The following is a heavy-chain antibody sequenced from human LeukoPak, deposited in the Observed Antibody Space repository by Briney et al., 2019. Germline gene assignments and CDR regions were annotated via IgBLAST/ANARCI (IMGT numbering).Heavy chain of an antibody. V-gene: IGHV4-39*01. Sequence: SETLSLTCTVSGGSISSSNYYWGWIRQPPGKGLEWIGNIHYSGSTYYNPSLKSRVTISVDTSKNQFSLKVTSVTAADTAVYYCARGRFRRGGSWGYYYYYMDVWGKGTTVTVSS. D-gene: IGHD2-15*01. J-gene: IGHJ6*03. CDR2: IHYSGST. CDR3: ARGRFRRGGSWGYYYYYMDV. CDR1: GGSISSSNYY.